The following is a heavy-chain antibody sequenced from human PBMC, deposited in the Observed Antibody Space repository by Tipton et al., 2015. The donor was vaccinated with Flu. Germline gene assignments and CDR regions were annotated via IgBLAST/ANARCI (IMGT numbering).Heavy chain of an antibody. D-gene: IGHD3-3*01. CDR3: ARDGFWYDGMDV. J-gene: IGHJ6*02. V-gene: IGHV4-61*02. CDR1: GGSISSSNYY. Sequence: TLSLTCTVSGGSISSSNYYWTWIRQPAGKGLEYIGRIYTSGSSNYNPSLESRATISVDTSKSQFSLKLSSVTAADTAVYYCARDGFWYDGMDVWGQGTTVTVSS. CDR2: IYTSGSS.